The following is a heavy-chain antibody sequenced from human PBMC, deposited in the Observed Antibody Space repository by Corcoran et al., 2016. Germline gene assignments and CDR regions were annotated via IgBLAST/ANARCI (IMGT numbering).Heavy chain of an antibody. CDR1: GYTFTGYY. Sequence: QVQLVQSGAEVKKPGASVKVSCKASGYTFTGYYMHWVRQAPGQGLEWMGWINPNSGGTNYAQKFQGWVTMTRDTSISTAYMELSRLRSDDTAVYYCARDLGIAYYYYGMDVGGQGTTVTVSS. V-gene: IGHV1-2*04. D-gene: IGHD2-15*01. CDR2: INPNSGGT. CDR3: ARDLGIAYYYYGMDV. J-gene: IGHJ6*02.